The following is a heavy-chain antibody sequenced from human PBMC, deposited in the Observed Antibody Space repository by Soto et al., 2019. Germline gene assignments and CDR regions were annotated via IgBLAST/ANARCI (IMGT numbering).Heavy chain of an antibody. CDR2: ISTSVGST. V-gene: IGHV3-23*01. J-gene: IGHJ4*02. CDR3: AKGGQSYLY. CDR1: GFTFSTYA. D-gene: IGHD3-10*01. Sequence: GGSLRLSCAASGFTFSTYAMSWVRQAPGKGLEWVSAISTSVGSTYYTDSVKGRFTISRDNSKNTLYLQMNSLRAEDTAVYYCAKGGQSYLYWGQGTLVTVS.